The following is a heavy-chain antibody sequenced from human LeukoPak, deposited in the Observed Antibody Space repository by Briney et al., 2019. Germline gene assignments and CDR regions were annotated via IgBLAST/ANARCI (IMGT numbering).Heavy chain of an antibody. Sequence: GGSLRLSCAASGFIFSSYWMSWVRQAPGKGLEWVANIKQDGSEKYYVDSVKGRFTISRDNAKNSLYLQMNSLRAEDTAVHYCARDYRYYFDYWGQGTLVTVSS. CDR2: IKQDGSEK. V-gene: IGHV3-7*03. CDR1: GFIFSSYW. J-gene: IGHJ4*02. D-gene: IGHD1-14*01. CDR3: ARDYRYYFDY.